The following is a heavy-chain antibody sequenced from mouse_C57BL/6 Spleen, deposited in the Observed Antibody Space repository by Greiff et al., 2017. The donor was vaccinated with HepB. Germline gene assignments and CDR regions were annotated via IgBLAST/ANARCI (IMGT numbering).Heavy chain of an antibody. CDR3: ARGTTVVGAMDY. CDR2: ISSGSSTI. V-gene: IGHV5-17*01. J-gene: IGHJ4*01. CDR1: GFTFSDYG. Sequence: EVKLMESGGGLVKPGGSLKLSCAASGFTFSDYGMHWVRQAPEKGLEWVAYISSGSSTIYYADTVKGRFTISRDNAKNTLFLQMTSLRSEDTAMYYCARGTTVVGAMDYWGQGTSVTVSS. D-gene: IGHD1-1*01.